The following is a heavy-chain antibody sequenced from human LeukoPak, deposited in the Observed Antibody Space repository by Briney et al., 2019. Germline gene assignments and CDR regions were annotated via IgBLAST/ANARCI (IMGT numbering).Heavy chain of an antibody. CDR3: ARLEGYGDYSWAGTGYYYGMDV. D-gene: IGHD4-17*01. V-gene: IGHV4-59*11. CDR2: LYYTGST. J-gene: IGHJ6*02. Sequence: SETLSLTCTVSGGSISSHYWSWIRQPPGKGLEWIGYLYYTGSTNYNPSLKSRVTLSVDTSKNNFSLKMSSVTAADTAVYYCARLEGYGDYSWAGTGYYYGMDVWGQGTTVTVSS. CDR1: GGSISSHY.